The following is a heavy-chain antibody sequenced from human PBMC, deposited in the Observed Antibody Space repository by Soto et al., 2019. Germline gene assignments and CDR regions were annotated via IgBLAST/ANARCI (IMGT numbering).Heavy chain of an antibody. CDR2: IRSKAYGGTT. J-gene: IGHJ6*02. CDR1: GFTFGDYA. CDR3: TRGWGSSSSYYYYYGMDV. V-gene: IGHV3-49*03. D-gene: IGHD6-6*01. Sequence: GGSLRLSCTASGFTFGDYAMSWFRQAPGKGLEWVGFIRSKAYGGTTEYAASVKGRFTISRDDSKSIAYLQMNSLKTEDTAVYYCTRGWGSSSSYYYYYGMDVWGQGTTVTVSS.